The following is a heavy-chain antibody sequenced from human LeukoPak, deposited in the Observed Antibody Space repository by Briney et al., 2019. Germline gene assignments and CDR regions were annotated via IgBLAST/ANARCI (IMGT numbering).Heavy chain of an antibody. CDR3: ARGAQKYYDFWSGYPEGYFDY. Sequence: GGSLRLSCAASGFTFSSYWMSWVRQAPGKGLEWVANIKQDGSEKYYVDSVKGRFTISRDNAKNSLYLQMNSLRAEDTAVYYCARGAQKYYDFWSGYPEGYFDYWGQGTLVTVSS. D-gene: IGHD3-3*01. CDR2: IKQDGSEK. CDR1: GFTFSSYW. V-gene: IGHV3-7*01. J-gene: IGHJ4*02.